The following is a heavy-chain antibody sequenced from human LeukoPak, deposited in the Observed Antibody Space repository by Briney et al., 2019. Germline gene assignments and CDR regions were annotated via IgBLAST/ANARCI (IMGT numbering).Heavy chain of an antibody. CDR3: ARGEYYYDGGY. CDR1: GLTFSSYW. CDR2: IKQDGSEK. J-gene: IGHJ1*01. V-gene: IGHV3-7*05. D-gene: IGHD3-22*01. Sequence: GGSLRLSCAASGLTFSSYWMSWVRQAPGKGLEWVANIKQDGSEKNYVDSVKGRFTVSRDNAKNSLYLQMNSLRAEDTAVYYCARGEYYYDGGYWGQGTLVTVSS.